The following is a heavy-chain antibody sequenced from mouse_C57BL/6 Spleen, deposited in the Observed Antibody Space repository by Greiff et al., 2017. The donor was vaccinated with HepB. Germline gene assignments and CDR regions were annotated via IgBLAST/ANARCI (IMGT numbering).Heavy chain of an antibody. CDR3: ARPERGAWFAY. CDR2: ISSGSSTI. V-gene: IGHV5-17*01. J-gene: IGHJ3*01. CDR1: GFTFSDYG. Sequence: VQLKESGGGLVKPGGSLKLSCAASGFTFSDYGMHWVRQAPEKGLEWVAYISSGSSTIYYADTVKGRFTISRDNAKNTLFLQMTSLRSEDTAMYYCARPERGAWFAYWGQGTLVTVSA.